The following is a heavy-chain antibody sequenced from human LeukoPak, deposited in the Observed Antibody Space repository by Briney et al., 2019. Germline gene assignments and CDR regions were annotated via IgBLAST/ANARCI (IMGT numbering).Heavy chain of an antibody. D-gene: IGHD6-13*01. CDR3: AKYRTTLIYSSSWYLDFDY. Sequence: ASVKVSCKASGYTFTGYCMHWVRQAPGQGLEWMGWINPNSGGTNYAQKFQGRVTMTRDTSISTAYMELSRLRSDDTAVYYCAKYRTTLIYSSSWYLDFDYWGQGTLVTVSS. CDR1: GYTFTGYC. CDR2: INPNSGGT. J-gene: IGHJ4*02. V-gene: IGHV1-2*02.